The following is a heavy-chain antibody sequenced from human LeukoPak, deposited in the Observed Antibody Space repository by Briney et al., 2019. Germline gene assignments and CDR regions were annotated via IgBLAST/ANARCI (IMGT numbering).Heavy chain of an antibody. D-gene: IGHD2-2*03. J-gene: IGHJ4*02. CDR1: GFSFSAYA. V-gene: IGHV3-33*08. CDR2: IWYGGSNK. CDR3: ARVNGSSPFDY. Sequence: GGSLRLSCAASGFSFSAYAMHWVRQAPGKGLEWVSVIWYGGSNKYYADSVKGRFTISRDNSKNTLYLQMNSLRAEDTAVYYCARVNGSSPFDYWGQGTLVTVSS.